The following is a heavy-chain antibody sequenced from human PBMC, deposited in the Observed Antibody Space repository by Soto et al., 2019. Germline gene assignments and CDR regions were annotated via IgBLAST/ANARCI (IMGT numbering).Heavy chain of an antibody. V-gene: IGHV4-31*03. CDR2: IYYNGNT. J-gene: IGHJ4*02. Sequence: TLSLTCTVSGGSISSGDYYWSWIRQHPGKDQEWIAYIYYNGNTYYTPSLKSRATISLDTSRNQFFLNLNSVTAGDTAVFYCARGAGGYGSVPYYFDYWGQGTLVTVSS. CDR3: ARGAGGYGSVPYYFDY. CDR1: GGSISSGDYY. D-gene: IGHD3-10*01.